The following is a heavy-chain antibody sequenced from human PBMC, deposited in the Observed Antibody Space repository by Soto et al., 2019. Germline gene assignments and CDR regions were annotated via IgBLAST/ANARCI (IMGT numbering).Heavy chain of an antibody. J-gene: IGHJ4*02. CDR2: FFIGGNT. Sequence: SETLSLTCTVSGGSITGGSTSSSTYYWGWMRQPPGKGLEWIASFFIGGNTYYNPSLKSRVTTSVDTSKNQFSLKLTSVTAAARVVFSCAKDNIPGLFDYWGRGTLVTVSS. V-gene: IGHV4-39*02. D-gene: IGHD2-21*01. CDR1: GGSITGGSTSSSTYY. CDR3: AKDNIPGLFDY.